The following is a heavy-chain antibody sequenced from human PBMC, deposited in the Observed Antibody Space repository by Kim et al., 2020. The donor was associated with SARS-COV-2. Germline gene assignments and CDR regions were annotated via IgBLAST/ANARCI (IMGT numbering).Heavy chain of an antibody. Sequence: IHAQKFPGRVTMTEDTSTDTAYMELSSLRSEDTAVYYCATGGLTRGWFDPWGQGTLVTVSS. V-gene: IGHV1-24*01. D-gene: IGHD3-10*01. J-gene: IGHJ5*02. CDR3: ATGGLTRGWFDP.